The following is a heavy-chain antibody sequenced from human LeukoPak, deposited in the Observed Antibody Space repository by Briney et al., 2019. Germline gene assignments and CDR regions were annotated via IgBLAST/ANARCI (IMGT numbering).Heavy chain of an antibody. D-gene: IGHD2-2*01. CDR2: INHSGST. Sequence: SETLSLTCAVYGGSFSGYYWSWIHQPPGKGLEWIGEINHSGSTNYNPSLKSRVTISVDTSKNQFSLKLSSVTAADTAVYYCARSAVVVPAAMHYYYGMDVWGKGTTVTVSS. CDR1: GGSFSGYY. CDR3: ARSAVVVPAAMHYYYGMDV. V-gene: IGHV4-34*01. J-gene: IGHJ6*04.